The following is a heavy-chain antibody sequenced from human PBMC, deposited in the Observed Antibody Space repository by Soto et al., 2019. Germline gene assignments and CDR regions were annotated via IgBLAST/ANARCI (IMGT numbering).Heavy chain of an antibody. CDR2: ISPKSGDT. Sequence: GASVKVSCKASGYIFTDYYLLWVRQAPGLGLEWMGWISPKSGDTKYTQNFQGRVTMTRDTSTRAAYMELSSLTSDDTAAYYCAKLAYYHYAMDVWGQGTTVTVSS. CDR3: AKLAYYHYAMDV. J-gene: IGHJ6*02. CDR1: GYIFTDYY. V-gene: IGHV1-2*02.